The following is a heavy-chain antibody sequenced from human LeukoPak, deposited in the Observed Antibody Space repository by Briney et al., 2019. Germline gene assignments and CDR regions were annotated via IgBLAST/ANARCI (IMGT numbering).Heavy chain of an antibody. V-gene: IGHV1-18*01. Sequence: ASVKVSCKGSGYTFTSYGISWVRQAPGQGLEWMGRIIAYNGNTNYAQKLQGRVTMTTDPSTSTAYMELRSLRSDDTAVYYCARAASDYYYDSDEYWGQGTLVTVSS. J-gene: IGHJ4*02. CDR3: ARAASDYYYDSDEY. D-gene: IGHD3-22*01. CDR2: IIAYNGNT. CDR1: GYTFTSYG.